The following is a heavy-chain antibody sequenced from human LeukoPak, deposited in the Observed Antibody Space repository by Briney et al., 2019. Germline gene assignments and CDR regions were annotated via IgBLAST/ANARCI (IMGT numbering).Heavy chain of an antibody. CDR1: GYTFTNYG. J-gene: IGHJ4*02. CDR3: ARSGVGYYYDSSGYYPLDY. Sequence: ASVKVSCKASGYTFTNYGISWVRQAPGQGLEWMGWISAYNGNTNYAQKLQGRVTMTTDTSTSTAYMELRSLRSDDTAVYYCARSGVGYYYDSSGYYPLDYWGQETLVTVSS. V-gene: IGHV1-18*01. D-gene: IGHD3-22*01. CDR2: ISAYNGNT.